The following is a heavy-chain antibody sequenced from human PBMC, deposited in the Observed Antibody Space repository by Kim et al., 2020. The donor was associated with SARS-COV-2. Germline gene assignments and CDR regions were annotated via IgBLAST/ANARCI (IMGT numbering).Heavy chain of an antibody. CDR1: GFTFSSYG. CDR3: AKDHYYSPWYFDL. V-gene: IGHV3-30*18. D-gene: IGHD3-10*01. Sequence: GGSLRLSCAASGFTFSSYGMHWVRQAPGKGLEWVAVISYDGSNKYYADSVKGRFTISRDNSKNTLYLQMNSLRAEDTAVYYCAKDHYYSPWYFDLWGRGTLVTVSS. J-gene: IGHJ2*01. CDR2: ISYDGSNK.